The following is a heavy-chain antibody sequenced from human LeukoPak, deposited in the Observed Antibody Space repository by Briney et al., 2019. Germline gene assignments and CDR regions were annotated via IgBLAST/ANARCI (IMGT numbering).Heavy chain of an antibody. CDR2: ISWNSGSI. D-gene: IGHD3-10*01. V-gene: IGHV3-9*01. Sequence: GRSLRLSCAASGFTFDDYAMHWVRQAPGKGLEWVSGISWNSGSIGYADSVKGRFTISRDNAKNSLYLQMNSLRAEDTALYYCAKDMGSGSRYYYGMDVRGQGTTVTVSS. CDR1: GFTFDDYA. J-gene: IGHJ6*02. CDR3: AKDMGSGSRYYYGMDV.